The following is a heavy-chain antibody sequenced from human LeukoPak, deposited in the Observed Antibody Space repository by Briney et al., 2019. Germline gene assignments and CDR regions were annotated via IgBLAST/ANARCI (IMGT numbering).Heavy chain of an antibody. V-gene: IGHV1-69*06. D-gene: IGHD2-8*01. J-gene: IGHJ3*02. CDR3: ASSSVRLGVFDI. CDR1: GGTFSSYA. CDR2: IIPIFGTA. Sequence: ASVKVSRKASGGTFSSYAISWVRQAPGQGLEWMGGIIPIFGTANYAQKFQGRVTITADKSTSTAYMELSSLGSEDTAVYYCASSSVRLGVFDIWGQGTMVTVSS.